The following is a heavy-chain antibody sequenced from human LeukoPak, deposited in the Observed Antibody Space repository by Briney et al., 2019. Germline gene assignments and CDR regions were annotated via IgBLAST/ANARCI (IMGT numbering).Heavy chain of an antibody. CDR2: MNPNSGNT. V-gene: IGHV1-8*01. CDR3: ARGELAVAGPNIGEC. Sequence: ASVKVSCKASGYTFTSYDINWVRQATGQGLEWMGWMNPNSGNTGYAQKFQGRVTMTRNTSISTAYMELSSLRSEDTAVYYCARGELAVAGPNIGECWGQGALVTVSS. CDR1: GYTFTSYD. J-gene: IGHJ4*02. D-gene: IGHD6-19*01.